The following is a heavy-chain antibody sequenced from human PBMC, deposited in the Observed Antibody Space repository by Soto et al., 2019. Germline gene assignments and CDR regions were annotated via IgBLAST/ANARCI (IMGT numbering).Heavy chain of an antibody. V-gene: IGHV2-5*05. D-gene: IGHD3-22*01. CDR1: GFSLSTSGVG. CDR3: AHSTPYDSSGYPKFDY. CDR2: IYWDDDK. Sequence: SGPTLVNPTQTLTLTCTFSGFSLSTSGVGVGWIRQPPGKALEWLALIYWDDDKRYGPSLKSRLTITKDTSKNQVVLTMTNMDPVDTATYYCAHSTPYDSSGYPKFDYWGQGTLVTVSS. J-gene: IGHJ4*02.